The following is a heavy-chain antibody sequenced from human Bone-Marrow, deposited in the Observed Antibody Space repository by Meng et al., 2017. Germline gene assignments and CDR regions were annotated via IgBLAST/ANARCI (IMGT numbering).Heavy chain of an antibody. V-gene: IGHV3-30*14. CDR3: ARDLVSNGAFDY. Sequence: QVQLVEAGGGVVQPGRTLRLSCAASGFPFTNHAMHWVRQAPGKGLEWVAVISKDGNNEFYADSVKGRFTISRDNSKNTLYLQMNSRRADDTAVYHCARDLVSNGAFDYWGQGTLVTVSS. CDR2: ISKDGNNE. CDR1: GFPFTNHA. J-gene: IGHJ4*02. D-gene: IGHD6-19*01.